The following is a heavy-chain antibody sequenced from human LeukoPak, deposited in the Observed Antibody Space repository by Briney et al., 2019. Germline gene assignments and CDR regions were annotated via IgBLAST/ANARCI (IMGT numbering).Heavy chain of an antibody. D-gene: IGHD4-17*01. CDR1: GFSFSNSG. V-gene: IGHV3-33*08. Sequence: GSLRLSCAASGFSFSNSGMHWVRQAPGKGLEWVAGIWFGEGSQYYADSVKGRFIISRDNSKNTLYLQMNSLRAEDTAVYYCARVQVDYGDYYFDYWGQGTLVTVSS. J-gene: IGHJ4*02. CDR3: ARVQVDYGDYYFDY. CDR2: IWFGEGSQ.